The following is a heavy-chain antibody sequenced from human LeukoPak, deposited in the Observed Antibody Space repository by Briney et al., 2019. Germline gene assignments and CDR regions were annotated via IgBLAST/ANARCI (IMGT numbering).Heavy chain of an antibody. J-gene: IGHJ4*02. CDR2: INHSGNT. CDR3: ASLSKRIAAANRNI. CDR1: GGSFSGYY. Sequence: SETLSLTCAVYGGSFSGYYWSWIRQPPGKGLEWIGEINHSGNTNYNPSLKSRVTISVDTSKNQFSLKLSSVTAADTAVYYCASLSKRIAAANRNIWGQGTLVTVSS. D-gene: IGHD6-13*01. V-gene: IGHV4-34*01.